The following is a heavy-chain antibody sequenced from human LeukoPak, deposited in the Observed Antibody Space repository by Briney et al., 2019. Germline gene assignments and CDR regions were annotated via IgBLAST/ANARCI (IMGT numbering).Heavy chain of an antibody. Sequence: GASVKVSCKASGYTFTNYDINWVRQAPGQRPEWMGWMNPYTGNTGYAPKFQGRVTMIRDTSISTAYMELSSLRSEDTAVYYCARGPYYDFWSGYNPPFDYWGQGTLVTVSS. J-gene: IGHJ4*02. CDR2: MNPYTGNT. D-gene: IGHD3-3*01. CDR3: ARGPYYDFWSGYNPPFDY. V-gene: IGHV1-8*01. CDR1: GYTFTNYD.